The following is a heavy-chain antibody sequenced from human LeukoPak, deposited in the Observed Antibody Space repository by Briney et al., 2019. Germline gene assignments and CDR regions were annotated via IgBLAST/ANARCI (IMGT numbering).Heavy chain of an antibody. CDR2: IYYSGST. CDR1: GGSISSYY. V-gene: IGHV4-59*08. D-gene: IGHD3-10*01. Sequence: SQTLSLTCTVSGGSISSYYWSWIRQPPGRGLEWIGYIYYSGSTNYNPSLKSRVTISVDTSKNQFSLKLSSVTAADTAVYYCARRGPGGRAFDIWGQGTMVTVSS. J-gene: IGHJ3*02. CDR3: ARRGPGGRAFDI.